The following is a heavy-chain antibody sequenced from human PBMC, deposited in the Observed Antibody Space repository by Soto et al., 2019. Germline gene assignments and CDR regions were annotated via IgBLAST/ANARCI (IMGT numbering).Heavy chain of an antibody. CDR2: ISSSSSYT. V-gene: IGHV3-11*06. J-gene: IGHJ4*02. D-gene: IGHD3-22*01. Sequence: GGSLRLSCAASGFTFSDYYMSWIRQAPGKGLEWVSYISSSSSYTNYADSVKGRFTISRDNAKNSLYLQMSSLRADDTAVYYCVKGEYYYDSSGYYPFDYWGQGTLVTVSS. CDR3: VKGEYYYDSSGYYPFDY. CDR1: GFTFSDYY.